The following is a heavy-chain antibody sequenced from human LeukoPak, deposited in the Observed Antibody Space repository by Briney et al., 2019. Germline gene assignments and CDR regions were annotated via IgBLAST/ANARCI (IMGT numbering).Heavy chain of an antibody. V-gene: IGHV1-69*01. CDR2: IIPIFGTA. D-gene: IGHD1-7*01. J-gene: IGHJ5*02. Sequence: SVKVSCKASGGTFSSYAISWVRQAPGQGLEWMGGIIPIFGTANYAQKFQGRVTITADESTSTAYMELSSLRSGDTAVYYCARDRTRNNWNYDWFDPWGQGTLVTVSS. CDR1: GGTFSSYA. CDR3: ARDRTRNNWNYDWFDP.